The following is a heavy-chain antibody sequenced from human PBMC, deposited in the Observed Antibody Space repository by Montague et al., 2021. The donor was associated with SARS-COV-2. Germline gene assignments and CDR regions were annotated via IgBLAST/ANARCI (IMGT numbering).Heavy chain of an antibody. CDR1: GFTFDTYG. V-gene: IGHV3-23*01. J-gene: IGHJ4*02. D-gene: IGHD1-1*01. Sequence: SLRLSCAASGFTFDTYGMSWVRQAPGQGLEWVSCISGSGGTYYAGSVRGRFAISRDTSNNTLHLQMNSLRAEDTAIYYCAKQRGTITTTFDYWGQGSLVTVSS. CDR3: AKQRGTITTTFDY. CDR2: ISGSGGT.